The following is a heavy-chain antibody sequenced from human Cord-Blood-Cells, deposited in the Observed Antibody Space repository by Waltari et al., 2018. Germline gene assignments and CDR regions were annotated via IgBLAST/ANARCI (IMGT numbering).Heavy chain of an antibody. Sequence: QVQLAQSGAEGKKPGFSVKVSRNASGGTFRRYALSRVSQVPGQGPEWMGGSIPIFGTANYAQKFQGRVTITADESTSTAYMELSSLRSEDTAVYYCARRSSIAAAFDIWGQGTMVTVSS. CDR2: SIPIFGTA. CDR3: ARRSSIAAAFDI. V-gene: IGHV1-69*01. CDR1: GGTFRRYA. D-gene: IGHD6-6*01. J-gene: IGHJ3*02.